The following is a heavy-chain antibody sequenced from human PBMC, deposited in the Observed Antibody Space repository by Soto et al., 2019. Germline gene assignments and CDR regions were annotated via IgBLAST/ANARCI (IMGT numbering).Heavy chain of an antibody. CDR2: IIPIFGTA. D-gene: IGHD5-12*01. CDR3: ARAGDGYNYEGGPTGGYYYGMDV. Sequence: QVQLVQSGAEVKKPGSSVKVSCKASGGTFSSYAISWVRQAPGQGLEWMGGIIPIFGTANYAQKFQGRVTITADESTSTAYMELSSLRSEDTAVHYCARAGDGYNYEGGPTGGYYYGMDVWGQGTTVTVSS. CDR1: GGTFSSYA. J-gene: IGHJ6*02. V-gene: IGHV1-69*01.